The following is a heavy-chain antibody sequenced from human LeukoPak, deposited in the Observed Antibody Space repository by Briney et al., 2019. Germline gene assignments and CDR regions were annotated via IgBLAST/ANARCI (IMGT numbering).Heavy chain of an antibody. Sequence: SGGSLRLSCAASGFTFSDYYMSWIRQAPGKGLEWVSYISSSGSTIYYADSVKGRFTISRDNAKNSLYLQMNSLRAEDTAVYYCARDTTYYYGSGRDHYMDVWGKGTTVTVSS. CDR1: GFTFSDYY. CDR2: ISSSGSTI. D-gene: IGHD3-10*01. CDR3: ARDTTYYYGSGRDHYMDV. V-gene: IGHV3-11*04. J-gene: IGHJ6*03.